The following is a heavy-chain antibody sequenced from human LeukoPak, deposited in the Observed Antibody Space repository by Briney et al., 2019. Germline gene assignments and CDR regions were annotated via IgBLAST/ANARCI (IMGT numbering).Heavy chain of an antibody. CDR1: GFTFSSYA. Sequence: GGSLRLSCAASGFTFSSYAMGWVRQAPGKGLEWVSAISGSGGSTYYADSVKGRFTISRDNSKNTLYLQMNSLRAEDTAVYYCAKMIVGANSNFDYWGQGTLVTVSS. CDR2: ISGSGGST. V-gene: IGHV3-23*01. CDR3: AKMIVGANSNFDY. D-gene: IGHD1-26*01. J-gene: IGHJ4*02.